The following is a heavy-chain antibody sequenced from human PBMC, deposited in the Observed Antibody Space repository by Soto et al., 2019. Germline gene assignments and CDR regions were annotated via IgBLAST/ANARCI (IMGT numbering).Heavy chain of an antibody. CDR2: IYHSGST. J-gene: IGHJ4*02. D-gene: IGHD2-2*01. CDR1: GGSMSSGVYS. CDR3: ARDAERVPAAFDS. Sequence: SETLSLTCAVSGGSMSSGVYSWNWIRQPPGKGLEWIGYIYHSGSTYYNPSLKSRVTISLDMSKNQFSLNLSSVTAADTAVYYCARDAERVPAAFDSWGQGTLVTVSS. V-gene: IGHV4-30-2*01.